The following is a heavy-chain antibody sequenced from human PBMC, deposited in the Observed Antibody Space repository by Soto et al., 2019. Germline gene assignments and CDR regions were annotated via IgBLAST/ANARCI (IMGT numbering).Heavy chain of an antibody. V-gene: IGHV1-69*01. CDR2: IIPVFGTS. J-gene: IGHJ4*02. CDR3: ASKREGRITMVRGVIPYLDY. CDR1: GGTFDIYG. Sequence: QVQLVQSGAAVQKPGSSVNVSCKAPGGTFDIYGLTWVRQAPGKGLEWMGGIIPVFGTSNYAQKFRGRVTSTADESTRTAYMELSSLRSEDTAVYYCASKREGRITMVRGVIPYLDYWGQGTLVTVSS. D-gene: IGHD3-10*01.